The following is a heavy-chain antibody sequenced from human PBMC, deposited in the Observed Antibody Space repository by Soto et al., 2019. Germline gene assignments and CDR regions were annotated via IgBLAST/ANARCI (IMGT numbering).Heavy chain of an antibody. CDR3: ARQYYDSSGFYPVD. Sequence: GESLKISCQTSGYSFTIYWIGWVRQMPGKGLEWMGIIYPGDSDTRYSPSFQGQVTISADKSISTAYLQWSSLRASDTAMYYCARQYYDSSGFYPVDWGQGTLVTVSS. CDR1: GYSFTIYW. CDR2: IYPGDSDT. V-gene: IGHV5-51*01. D-gene: IGHD3-22*01. J-gene: IGHJ4*02.